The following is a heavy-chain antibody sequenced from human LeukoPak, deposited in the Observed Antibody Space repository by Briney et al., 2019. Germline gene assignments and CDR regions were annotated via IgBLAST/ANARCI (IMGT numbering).Heavy chain of an antibody. J-gene: IGHJ5*02. D-gene: IGHD5-12*01. V-gene: IGHV1-18*01. CDR3: ARVFDIVATDGNWFDP. CDR2: ISAYNGNT. Sequence: AASVKVSCKASGYTFTSYGISWVRQAPGQGLEWMGWISAYNGNTNYAQKLQGRVTMTTDTSTSTAYMELRSLRSDDTAVYYCARVFDIVATDGNWFDPWGQGTLVTVSS. CDR1: GYTFTSYG.